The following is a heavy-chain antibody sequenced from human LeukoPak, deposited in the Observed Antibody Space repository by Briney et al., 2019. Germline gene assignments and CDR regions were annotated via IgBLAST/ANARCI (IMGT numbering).Heavy chain of an antibody. V-gene: IGHV3-30*04. Sequence: GGSLRLSCAASGFTFSSYAMHWVRQAPGKGLEWVAVISYDGSNKYYADSVKGRFTISRDNSKNTLYLQMNSLRAEDTAVYYCASDDAGYSSSERSWGQGTLVTVSS. CDR3: ASDDAGYSSSERS. CDR1: GFTFSSYA. CDR2: ISYDGSNK. D-gene: IGHD6-13*01. J-gene: IGHJ4*02.